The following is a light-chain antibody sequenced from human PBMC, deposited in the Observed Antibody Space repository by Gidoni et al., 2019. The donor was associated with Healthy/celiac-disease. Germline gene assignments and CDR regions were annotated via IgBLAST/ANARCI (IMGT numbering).Light chain of an antibody. CDR3: QQYNSYSA. V-gene: IGKV1-5*03. CDR2: KAS. Sequence: DIPMTQSPSTLSASLGDRVTITCRASQSISSWLAWYQQKPGKAPKLLFYKASSLESGAPSRVSGSGSGTEFTLTISSLQPDDFATYYRQQYNSYSAFGQGTKVEIK. J-gene: IGKJ1*01. CDR1: QSISSW.